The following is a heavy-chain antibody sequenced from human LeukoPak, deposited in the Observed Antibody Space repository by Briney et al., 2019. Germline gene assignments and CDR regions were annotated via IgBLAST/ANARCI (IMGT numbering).Heavy chain of an antibody. D-gene: IGHD3-3*01. Sequence: SETLSLTCAVYGGSLSGYYWSWIRQPPGKGLEWIGEINHSGSTNYNPSLKSRVTISVDTSKNQFSLKLSSVTAADTAVYYCARAPYDFWSGYFGVGYYYGMDVWGQGTTVTVSS. CDR2: INHSGST. CDR1: GGSLSGYY. V-gene: IGHV4-34*01. J-gene: IGHJ6*02. CDR3: ARAPYDFWSGYFGVGYYYGMDV.